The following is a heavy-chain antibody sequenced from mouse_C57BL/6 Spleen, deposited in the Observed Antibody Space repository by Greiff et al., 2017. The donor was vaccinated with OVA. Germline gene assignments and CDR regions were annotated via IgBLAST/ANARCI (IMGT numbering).Heavy chain of an antibody. Sequence: QVQLQQSGPELVKPGASVKISCKASGYTFTDYYINWVKQRPGQGLEWIGWIFPGSGSTYYNEKFKGKATLTVDKSSSTAYMLLSSLTTEDSAVYFCERIGGLRRGAMYYWGQGTSVTVAS. CDR2: IFPGSGST. V-gene: IGHV1-75*01. CDR3: ERIGGLRRGAMYY. CDR1: GYTFTDYY. D-gene: IGHD2-4*01. J-gene: IGHJ4*01.